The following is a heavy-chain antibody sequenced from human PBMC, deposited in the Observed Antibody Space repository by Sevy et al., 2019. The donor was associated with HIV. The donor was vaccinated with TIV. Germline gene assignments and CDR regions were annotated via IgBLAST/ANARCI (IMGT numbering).Heavy chain of an antibody. J-gene: IGHJ3*02. V-gene: IGHV1-69*13. D-gene: IGHD7-27*01. CDR1: GDTFSTYG. CDR3: AGEGGVATTGDNDAFDI. Sequence: ASVKVSCKASGDTFSTYGLSWVRQAPGQGLEWMGGIIPIFGTPNYEQKFQGRVTITGDESASTAYMGLSSLRSEDTALYYCAGEGGVATTGDNDAFDIWGHGTLVTVSS. CDR2: IIPIFGTP.